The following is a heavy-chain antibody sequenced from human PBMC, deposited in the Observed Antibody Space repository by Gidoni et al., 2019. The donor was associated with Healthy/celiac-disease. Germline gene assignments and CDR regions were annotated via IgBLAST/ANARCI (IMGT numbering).Heavy chain of an antibody. CDR3: ARGLRRWGARAPFDY. J-gene: IGHJ4*02. CDR1: GGSFSGYY. Sequence: QVQLQQWGAGLLKPSETLSLTCAVYGGSFSGYYWSWIRQPPGKGLEWIGEINHSGSTNYNPSLKSRVTISVDTSKNQFSLKLSSVTAADTAVYYCARGLRRWGARAPFDYWGQGTLVTVSS. CDR2: INHSGST. V-gene: IGHV4-34*01. D-gene: IGHD1-26*01.